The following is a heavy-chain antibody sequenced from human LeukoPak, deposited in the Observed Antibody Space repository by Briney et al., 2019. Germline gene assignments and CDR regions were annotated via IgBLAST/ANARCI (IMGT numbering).Heavy chain of an antibody. D-gene: IGHD3-10*01. CDR1: GYSISSSNW. V-gene: IGHV4-28*01. Sequence: SDTLSLTCAVSGYSISSSNWWGWIRQPPGKGLEWIGYIYYSGSTYYNPSLKSRVTMSVDTSKSQFSLKLSSVTAVDTAVYYCARNLEEYYFDYWGQGTLVTVSS. CDR3: ARNLEEYYFDY. J-gene: IGHJ4*02. CDR2: IYYSGST.